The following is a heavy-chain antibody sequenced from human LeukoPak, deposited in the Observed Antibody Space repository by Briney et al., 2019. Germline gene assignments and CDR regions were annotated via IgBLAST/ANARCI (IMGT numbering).Heavy chain of an antibody. D-gene: IGHD6-19*01. CDR1: GGSVSSGSYY. CDR3: ARVWDSSGWYLFDY. J-gene: IGHJ4*02. V-gene: IGHV4-61*01. Sequence: PSETLSLTCTVSGGSVSSGSYYWSWIRQPPGRGLEWIGYIYYSGSTNYNPSLKSRVTISVDTSKNQFSLKLSSVTAADTAVYYCARVWDSSGWYLFDYWGQGTLVTVSS. CDR2: IYYSGST.